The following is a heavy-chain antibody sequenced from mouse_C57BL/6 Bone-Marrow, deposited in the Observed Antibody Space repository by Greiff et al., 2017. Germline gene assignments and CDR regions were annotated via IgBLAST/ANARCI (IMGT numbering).Heavy chain of an antibody. CDR3: TRSLIYYGTNY. Sequence: VQLKQSGAELVKPGASVTLSCTASGFNIKDYYIHWVKQRTEPGLEWIGRIDPEDGETKYAPKFQDKAPITAATSSNTAYLQLSSLTSEDTAVYYCTRSLIYYGTNYWGQGTTLTVSS. CDR2: IDPEDGET. V-gene: IGHV14-2*01. D-gene: IGHD1-1*01. CDR1: GFNIKDYY. J-gene: IGHJ2*01.